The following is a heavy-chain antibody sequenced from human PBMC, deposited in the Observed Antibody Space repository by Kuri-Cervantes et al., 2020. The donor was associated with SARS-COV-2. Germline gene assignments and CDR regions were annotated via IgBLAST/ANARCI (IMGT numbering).Heavy chain of an antibody. V-gene: IGHV3-11*01. Sequence: LSLTCAASGFTFSDYYMSWIRQAPGKGLEWVSYISSSGSTIYYADSVKGRFTISRDNSKNTLYLQMNSLRAEDTAVYYCAKDLGRPNWFDPWGQGTLVTVSS. J-gene: IGHJ5*02. CDR3: AKDLGRPNWFDP. CDR1: GFTFSDYY. CDR2: ISSSGSTI.